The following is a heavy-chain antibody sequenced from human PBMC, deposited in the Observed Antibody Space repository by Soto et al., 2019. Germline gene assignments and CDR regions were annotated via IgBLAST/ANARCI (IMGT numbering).Heavy chain of an antibody. J-gene: IGHJ4*02. V-gene: IGHV1-18*01. CDR1: GYTFTSYV. CDR2: ISAYNGNT. D-gene: IGHD6-19*01. Sequence: ASVKVSCKASGYTFTSYVISWVLQAPGQGLEWMGWISAYNGNTNYAQKLQGRVTMTTDTSTSTAYMGLSSLRSDDTAVYYCARDYSSGSYDCWGQGTLVTVSS. CDR3: ARDYSSGSYDC.